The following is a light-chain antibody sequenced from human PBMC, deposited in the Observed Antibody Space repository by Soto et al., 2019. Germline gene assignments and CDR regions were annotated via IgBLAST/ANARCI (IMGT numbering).Light chain of an antibody. CDR1: QSVSRSY. CDR3: QQYGSSPT. V-gene: IGKV3-20*01. Sequence: EIELTQSPGTLSLSPGDTATLSCRASQSVSRSYLGWYQQKPGQAPRLLIYGASSRATGIPDRFRGSGSGTDFTLTISRLEPEDFAVYSCQQYGSSPTFGQGTKV. J-gene: IGKJ1*01. CDR2: GAS.